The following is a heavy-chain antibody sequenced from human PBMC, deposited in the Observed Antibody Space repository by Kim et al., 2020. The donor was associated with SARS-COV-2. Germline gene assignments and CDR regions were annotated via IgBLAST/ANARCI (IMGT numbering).Heavy chain of an antibody. D-gene: IGHD2-15*01. CDR2: IYDSGST. J-gene: IGHJ3*02. V-gene: IGHV4-59*01. CDR3: AKGYGPDAFDI. CDR1: GGSISGYY. Sequence: SETLSRTCTVSGGSISGYYWSWIRQPPGKGLEWIGYIYDSGSTNYNPSLKSRVTISVDTSKNQFSLKLSSVTAADTAVYYCAKGYGPDAFDIWGQGTVVT.